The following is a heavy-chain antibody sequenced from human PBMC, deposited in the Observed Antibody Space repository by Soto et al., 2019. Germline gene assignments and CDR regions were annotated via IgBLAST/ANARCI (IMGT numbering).Heavy chain of an antibody. Sequence: EVQLLESGGGLVQPGGSLSLSCAASGFTFSIYAMSWVRQAPGRGLEWVSGISGSGGSTHYADSVKGRFTISRDNSKNTLYLQVNSLRAGDTAVYYCAKVAYHFAGIPYSYAGPCYFDYWGQGALVTVSS. CDR2: ISGSGGST. J-gene: IGHJ4*02. CDR1: GFTFSIYA. D-gene: IGHD3-22*01. V-gene: IGHV3-23*01. CDR3: AKVAYHFAGIPYSYAGPCYFDY.